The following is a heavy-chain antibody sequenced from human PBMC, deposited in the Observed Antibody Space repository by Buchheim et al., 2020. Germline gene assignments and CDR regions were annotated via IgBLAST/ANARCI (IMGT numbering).Heavy chain of an antibody. CDR2: INHSGST. V-gene: IGHV4-34*01. CDR1: GGSFSGYY. J-gene: IGHJ4*02. Sequence: QVQLQQWGAGLLKPSETLSLTCAVYGGSFSGYYWSWIRQPPGKGLEWIGEINHSGSTNYNPSLKSRVTISVDTSKNQFSLKLSSVTTADTAVYYCARFSLWFGGGTDYWGQGTL. D-gene: IGHD3-10*01. CDR3: ARFSLWFGGGTDY.